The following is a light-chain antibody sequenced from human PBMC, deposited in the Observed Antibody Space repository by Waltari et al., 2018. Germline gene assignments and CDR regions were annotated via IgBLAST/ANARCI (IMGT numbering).Light chain of an antibody. CDR1: AGSASPSYS. CDR2: NTN. J-gene: IGLJ2*01. CDR3: VLYMRSVV. V-gene: IGLV8-61*01. Sequence: QTVVTQEPASSVSTGGRVTRTCGLSAGSASPSYSPSWYQQTPGQPPRTLIYNTNTRSSGVPDRFSGSILGNKAALTITGAQADDESDYYCVLYMRSVVFGGGTKLTVL.